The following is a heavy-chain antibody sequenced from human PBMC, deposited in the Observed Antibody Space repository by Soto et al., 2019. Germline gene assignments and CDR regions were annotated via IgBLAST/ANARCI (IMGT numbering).Heavy chain of an antibody. J-gene: IGHJ6*02. CDR2: INPNSGGT. CDR3: ARVRDFGSGPASLVIYYYYYGMDV. V-gene: IGHV1-2*02. D-gene: IGHD3-3*01. CDR1: GYTFTGYY. Sequence: ASVKVSCKASGYTFTGYYMHWVRQPPGQGLEWMGWINPNSGGTNYAQKFQGRVTMTRDTSISTAYMELSRLRSDDTAVYYCARVRDFGSGPASLVIYYYYYGMDVWGQGTTVTVSS.